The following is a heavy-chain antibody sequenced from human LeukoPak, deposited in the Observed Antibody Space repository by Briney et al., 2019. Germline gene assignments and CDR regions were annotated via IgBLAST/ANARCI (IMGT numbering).Heavy chain of an antibody. CDR1: GFTFSSYS. V-gene: IGHV3-48*01. CDR3: AREPKYCGGDCYPFGTFDI. Sequence: GGSLRLSCAASGFTFSSYSMNWVRQAPGKGLEWVSYISSSSSTIYYADSVKGRFTISRDNAKNSLYLQMNSLRAEDTAVYYCAREPKYCGGDCYPFGTFDIWGQGTMVTVSS. CDR2: ISSSSSTI. J-gene: IGHJ3*02. D-gene: IGHD2-21*02.